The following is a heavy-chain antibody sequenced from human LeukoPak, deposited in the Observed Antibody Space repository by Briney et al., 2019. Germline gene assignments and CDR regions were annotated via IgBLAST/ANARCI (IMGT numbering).Heavy chain of an antibody. CDR1: GFSFSGSA. CDR3: SRQILSCSGGCYVDD. CDR2: IRNKAKSYAT. J-gene: IGHJ4*02. Sequence: PGGSLKLSCAASGFSFSGSAMHWVRQASGKGLEWVGRIRNKAKSYATAYAASVKGRFTISRDDSKNTAYLQMNSLKTEDTAVYYCSRQILSCSGGCYVDDWAQGTLVTVSP. V-gene: IGHV3-73*01. D-gene: IGHD2-15*01.